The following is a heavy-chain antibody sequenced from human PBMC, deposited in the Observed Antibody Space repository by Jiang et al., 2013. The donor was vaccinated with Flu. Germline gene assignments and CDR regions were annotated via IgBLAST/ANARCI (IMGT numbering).Heavy chain of an antibody. D-gene: IGHD3-16*01. CDR3: ARQLGTLSPLDY. CDR1: GGSISSYY. J-gene: IGHJ4*02. V-gene: IGHV4-59*08. CDR2: IYYSGST. Sequence: GSGLVKPSETLSLTCTVSGGSISSYYWSWIRQPPGKGLEWIGYIYYSGSTNYNPSLKSRVTISVDTSKNQFSLKLSSVTAADTAVYYCARQLGTLSPLDYWGQGTLVTVSS.